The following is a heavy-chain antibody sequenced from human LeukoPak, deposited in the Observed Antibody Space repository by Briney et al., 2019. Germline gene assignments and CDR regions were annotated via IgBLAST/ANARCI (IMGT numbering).Heavy chain of an antibody. J-gene: IGHJ4*02. CDR1: GYTFTSYG. V-gene: IGHV1-69*05. Sequence: SVKVSCKASGYTFTSYGISWVRQAPGQGLEWMGGIIPIFGTANYAQKFQGRVTITTDESTSTAYMELSSLRSEDTAVYYCAREVGSGSIDYWGQGTLVTVSS. CDR2: IIPIFGTA. CDR3: AREVGSGSIDY. D-gene: IGHD3-10*01.